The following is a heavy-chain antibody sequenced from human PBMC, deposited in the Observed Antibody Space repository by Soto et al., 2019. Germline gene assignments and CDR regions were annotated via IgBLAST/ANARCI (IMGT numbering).Heavy chain of an antibody. Sequence: QVQLVESGGGVVQPGRSLRLSCAASGFTFSSYGMHWVRQAPGRGLEWVAVISYDGSNKYYADSVKGRFTISRDNSKNTLYLQMNSLRAEDTAVYYCAKDSMYYDFWSGYFDYWGQGTLVTVSS. J-gene: IGHJ4*02. CDR1: GFTFSSYG. CDR2: ISYDGSNK. D-gene: IGHD3-3*01. CDR3: AKDSMYYDFWSGYFDY. V-gene: IGHV3-30*18.